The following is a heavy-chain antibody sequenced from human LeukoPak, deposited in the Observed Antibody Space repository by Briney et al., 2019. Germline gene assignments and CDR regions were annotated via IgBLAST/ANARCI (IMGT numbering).Heavy chain of an antibody. CDR1: GFTFSNYL. Sequence: GGSLRLSCGASGFTFSNYLMHWVRQAPGKGLVWVSRINSDGSSTSHADSVTGRFTISRDNAKNTLYLQMHSVRAEDTGVYYCARGRVLSDGTYYYGMDVWGQGTTVTVSS. J-gene: IGHJ6*02. CDR2: INSDGSST. V-gene: IGHV3-74*01. CDR3: ARGRVLSDGTYYYGMDV. D-gene: IGHD4/OR15-4a*01.